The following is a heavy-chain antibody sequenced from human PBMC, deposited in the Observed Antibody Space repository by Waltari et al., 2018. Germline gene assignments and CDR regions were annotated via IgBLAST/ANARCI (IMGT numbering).Heavy chain of an antibody. CDR1: GYTFTSYD. V-gene: IGHV1-8*01. CDR2: INPNSGNT. CDR3: ARAYKGSSWYRLGY. D-gene: IGHD6-13*01. Sequence: QVQLVQSGAEVKKPGASVKVSCKASGYTFTSYDINWVRQATGQGREWMGWINPNSGNTGYAQKFQCRVTMTRNTSISTADMELGSLRSEDTAVYYWARAYKGSSWYRLGYWGQGTLVTVSS. J-gene: IGHJ4*02.